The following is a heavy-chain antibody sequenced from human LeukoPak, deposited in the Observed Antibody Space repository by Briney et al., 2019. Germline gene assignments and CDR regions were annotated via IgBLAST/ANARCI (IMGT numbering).Heavy chain of an antibody. CDR1: GFTFSSYA. D-gene: IGHD4-17*01. J-gene: IGHJ4*02. Sequence: GGSLRLSCAASGFTFSSYAMHWVRQAPGKGLEWVAVISYDGSNKYYADSVKGRFTISRDNSKNTLYLQMNSLRAEDTAVYYCTSAGTVSTMTKLRDYWGQGTLVTVSS. V-gene: IGHV3-30-3*01. CDR2: ISYDGSNK. CDR3: TSAGTVSTMTKLRDY.